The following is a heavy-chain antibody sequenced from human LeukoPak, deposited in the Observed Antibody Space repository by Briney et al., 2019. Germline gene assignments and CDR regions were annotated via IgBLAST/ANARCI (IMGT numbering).Heavy chain of an antibody. CDR3: ARGASRYYYYMDV. J-gene: IGHJ6*03. CDR2: INHSGST. D-gene: IGHD6-6*01. CDR1: GGSFSGYY. Sequence: PSETLSLTCAVYGGSFSGYYWSWIRLPPGKGLEWIGEINHSGSTNYNPSLKSRVTISVDTSKNQFSLKLSSVTAADTAVYYCARGASRYYYYMDVWGKGTTVTVYS. V-gene: IGHV4-34*01.